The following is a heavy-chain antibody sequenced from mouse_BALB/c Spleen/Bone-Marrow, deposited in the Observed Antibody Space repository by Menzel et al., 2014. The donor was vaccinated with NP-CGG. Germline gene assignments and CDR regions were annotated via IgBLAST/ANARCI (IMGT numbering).Heavy chain of an antibody. J-gene: IGHJ2*01. V-gene: IGHV1-14*01. D-gene: IGHD4-1*01. Sequence: VQLQQSGPELVKPEASVKMSCKASGYTFTSYLIHWVKQKPGQGLEWIGYITPYNDDTKYNEKFKGKATLTSDKSSSTAYMELSSLTSEDSAVYYCARWGGTPYFDYWGQGTTLTVSS. CDR2: ITPYNDDT. CDR1: GYTFTSYL. CDR3: ARWGGTPYFDY.